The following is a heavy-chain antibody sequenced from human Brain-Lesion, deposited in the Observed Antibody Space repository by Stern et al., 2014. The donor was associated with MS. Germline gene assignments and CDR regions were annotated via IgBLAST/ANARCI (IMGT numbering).Heavy chain of an antibody. CDR2: ISASGTT. D-gene: IGHD2-21*01. CDR3: ARESRQLIVIQYYSYGMDV. V-gene: IGHV4-61*02. Sequence: QLQLQESGPGLVKPSQTLSLTCTVSGGSIKSGSHYWNWIRQPAGKGLEWIGLISASGTTDFNPSLRSLVTMSIDTTNNQVPLKLSSVTAADTAVYYCARESRQLIVIQYYSYGMDVWGQGTTVTVSS. J-gene: IGHJ6*02. CDR1: GGSIKSGSHY.